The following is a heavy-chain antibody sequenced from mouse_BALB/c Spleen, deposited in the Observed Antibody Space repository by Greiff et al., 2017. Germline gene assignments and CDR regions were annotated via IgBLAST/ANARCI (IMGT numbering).Heavy chain of an antibody. V-gene: IGHV1S56*01. J-gene: IGHJ1*01. Sequence: QVQLQQSGPELVKPGASVKMSCKASGYTFTSYYIHWVKQRPGQGLEWIGWIYPGDGSTKYNEKFKGKTTLTADKSSSTAYMLLSSLTSEDSAIYFCARGESIYYRGYFDVWGAGTTVTVSS. CDR3: ARGESIYYRGYFDV. CDR1: GYTFTSYY. CDR2: IYPGDGST. D-gene: IGHD2-14*01.